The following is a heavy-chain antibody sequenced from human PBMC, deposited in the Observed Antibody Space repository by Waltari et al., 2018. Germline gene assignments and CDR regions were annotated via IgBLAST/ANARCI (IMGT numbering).Heavy chain of an antibody. D-gene: IGHD3-22*01. CDR2: ISGSGGST. Sequence: EVQLLESGGGLVQPGGSLRLSCAASGFTFSSYAMSWVRQAPGKGLEWVSAISGSGGSTYYADSVKGRFTISRDNSKNTLYLQMNSLRAEDMAVYYCAKDPVYDSSGNPLYYYYGMDVWGQGTTVTVSS. J-gene: IGHJ6*02. V-gene: IGHV3-23*01. CDR1: GFTFSSYA. CDR3: AKDPVYDSSGNPLYYYYGMDV.